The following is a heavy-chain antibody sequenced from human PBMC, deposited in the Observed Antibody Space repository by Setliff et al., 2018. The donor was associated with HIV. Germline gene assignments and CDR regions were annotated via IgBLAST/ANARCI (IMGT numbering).Heavy chain of an antibody. J-gene: IGHJ3*01. CDR1: GFTVSSNY. CDR2: IYSGGST. D-gene: IGHD3-22*01. CDR3: TTENLVGLLLIPQAPNT. Sequence: GGSLRLSCAASGFTVSSNYMSWVRQAPGKGLEWVSVIYSGGSTYYADSVKGRFTISRDNSKNTLYLQMNSLKTEDTAVYYCTTENLVGLLLIPQAPNTWGQGTMVTVSS. V-gene: IGHV3-53*01.